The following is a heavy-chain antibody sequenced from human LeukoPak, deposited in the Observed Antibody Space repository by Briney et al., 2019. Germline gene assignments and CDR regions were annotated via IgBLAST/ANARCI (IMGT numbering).Heavy chain of an antibody. CDR2: ISGSGDTT. CDR3: AKGPHDRGYWYFDL. J-gene: IGHJ2*01. CDR1: GFTFRSYA. V-gene: IGHV3-23*01. Sequence: GGSLRLSCAASGFTFRSYAMSWVRQAPGKGLEWVSAISGSGDTTYYADSVRGRFTSSRDNSENTLYLQMNYLRAEDTAIYYCAKGPHDRGYWYFDLWGRGTLVTVSS.